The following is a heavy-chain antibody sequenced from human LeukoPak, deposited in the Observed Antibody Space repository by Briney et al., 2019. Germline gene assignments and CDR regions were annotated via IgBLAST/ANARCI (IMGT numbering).Heavy chain of an antibody. J-gene: IGHJ4*02. CDR3: AREAAYCSGGSCYSEFHY. V-gene: IGHV1-2*02. D-gene: IGHD2-15*01. CDR2: INPNSGGT. CDR1: GYTFTGYY. Sequence: GASVKVSCKASGYTFTGYYMHWVRQAPGQGLEWMGWINPNSGGTNYAQKFQGRVTMTRDTSISTAYMELSRLRSDDTAVYYCAREAAYCSGGSCYSEFHYWGQGTLVTVPS.